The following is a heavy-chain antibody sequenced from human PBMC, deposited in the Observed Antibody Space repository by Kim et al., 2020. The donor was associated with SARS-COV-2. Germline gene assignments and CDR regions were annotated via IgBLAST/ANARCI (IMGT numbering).Heavy chain of an antibody. D-gene: IGHD3-3*01. CDR1: GFTFSSYE. V-gene: IGHV3-48*03. CDR2: ISSSGSTI. CDR3: ARGTYYDFWSGYPYYMDV. Sequence: GGSLRLSCAASGFTFSSYEMNWVRQAPGKGLEWVSYISSSGSTIYYADSVKGRFTISRDNAKNSLYLQMNSLRAEDTAVYYCARGTYYDFWSGYPYYMDVWGKGTTVTVSS. J-gene: IGHJ6*03.